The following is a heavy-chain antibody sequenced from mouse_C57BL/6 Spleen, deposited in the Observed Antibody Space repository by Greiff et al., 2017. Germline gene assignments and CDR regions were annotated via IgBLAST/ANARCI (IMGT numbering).Heavy chain of an antibody. CDR2: IDPETGGT. V-gene: IGHV1-15*01. J-gene: IGHJ2*01. CDR3: TRAYYDGSHYFDY. D-gene: IGHD1-1*01. CDR1: GYTFTDYE. Sequence: QVQLQQSGAELVRPGASVTLSCKASGYTFTDYEMHWVKQTPVHGLEWIGAIDPETGGTAYNQKFKGKAILTADKSSSTAYMELRSLTSEDSAVYYCTRAYYDGSHYFDYWGQGTTLTVSS.